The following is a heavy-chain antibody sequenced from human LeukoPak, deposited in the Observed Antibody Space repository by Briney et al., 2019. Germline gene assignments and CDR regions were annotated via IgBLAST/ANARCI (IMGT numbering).Heavy chain of an antibody. Sequence: GGSLRLSCAASGFTFSSYAMSWVRQAPGKGLEWVSAISGRGGSTYYADSVKGRFTISRDNSKNTLYLQMNSLRAEDTAVYYCAKDGTAAITSYYGMDVWGQGTTVTVSS. V-gene: IGHV3-23*01. J-gene: IGHJ6*02. CDR2: ISGRGGST. CDR3: AKDGTAAITSYYGMDV. CDR1: GFTFSSYA. D-gene: IGHD2-2*02.